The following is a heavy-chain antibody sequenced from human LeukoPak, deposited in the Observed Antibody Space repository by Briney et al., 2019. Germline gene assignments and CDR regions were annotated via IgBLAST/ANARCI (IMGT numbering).Heavy chain of an antibody. CDR3: ARAHPSGYSYAKARYYYMDV. J-gene: IGHJ6*03. D-gene: IGHD5-18*01. Sequence: ASVKVSCKASGGTFSSYAISWVRQAPGQGLEWMGGIIPIFGTANYAQKFQGRVTITADESTSTAYMELSSLRSEDTAVYYCARAHPSGYSYAKARYYYMDVWGKGTTVTVSS. CDR1: GGTFSSYA. V-gene: IGHV1-69*13. CDR2: IIPIFGTA.